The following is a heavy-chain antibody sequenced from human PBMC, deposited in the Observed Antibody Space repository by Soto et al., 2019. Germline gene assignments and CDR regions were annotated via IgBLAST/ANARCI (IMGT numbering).Heavy chain of an antibody. CDR3: ARKGGQLVDDAFDI. CDR1: GDSVSSNSAA. V-gene: IGHV6-1*01. J-gene: IGHJ3*02. Sequence: KQSQTLSLTCAISGDSVSSNSAAWNWIRQSPSRGLEWLGRTYYRSKWYNDYAVSLKSRITINPDTSKNQFSLQLNSVTPEDTAVYYCARKGGQLVDDAFDIWGQGTMVTVSS. D-gene: IGHD6-6*01. CDR2: TYYRSKWYN.